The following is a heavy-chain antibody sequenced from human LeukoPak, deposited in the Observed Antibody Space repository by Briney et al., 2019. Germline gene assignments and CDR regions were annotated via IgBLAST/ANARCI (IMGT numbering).Heavy chain of an antibody. CDR3: ARGASTDTGWLDP. D-gene: IGHD2-2*01. CDR1: GFTFSTYW. Sequence: GGSLRLSCAASGFTFSTYWMHWVRQAPGKGLVWVSRINSDGSSTTYADSVKGRFTISRDNAKNTLFLQMNSLRVEDTAVYYCARGASTDTGWLDPWGQGTLVTVSS. V-gene: IGHV3-74*01. CDR2: INSDGSST. J-gene: IGHJ5*02.